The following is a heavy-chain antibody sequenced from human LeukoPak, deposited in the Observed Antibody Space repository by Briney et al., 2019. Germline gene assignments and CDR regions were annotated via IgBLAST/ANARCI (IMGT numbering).Heavy chain of an antibody. J-gene: IGHJ4*02. CDR1: GFTFSSYS. D-gene: IGHD1-26*01. CDR2: ISSSSSTI. CDR3: ARVGGEWELLPYFDY. Sequence: GGSLRLSCAASGFTFSSYSMNWVRQAPGKGLEWVSYISSSSSTIYYADSVKGRFTISRDNAKNSLYLQMNSLRAEDTAVYYCARVGGEWELLPYFDYWGQGTLVTVSS. V-gene: IGHV3-48*01.